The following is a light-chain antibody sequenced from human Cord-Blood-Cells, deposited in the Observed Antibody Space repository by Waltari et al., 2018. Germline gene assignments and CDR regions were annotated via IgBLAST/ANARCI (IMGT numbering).Light chain of an antibody. CDR3: QQYGSSPYT. CDR1: QSVSSSY. CDR2: GAS. V-gene: IGKV3-20*01. Sequence: EIVFTQSPGTLSLSPGERATLSCRASQSVSSSYLAWYQQKPGPAPRLLIYGASSRATGIPDRFSGSGSGTDFTLTISRLEPEDFAVYYCQQYGSSPYTFGQGTKLEIK. J-gene: IGKJ2*01.